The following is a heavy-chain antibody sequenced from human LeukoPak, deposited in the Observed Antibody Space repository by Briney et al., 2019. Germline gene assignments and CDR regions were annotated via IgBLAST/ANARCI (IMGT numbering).Heavy chain of an antibody. D-gene: IGHD3-10*01. V-gene: IGHV4-59*01. CDR3: ARVASSGLFDP. J-gene: IGHJ5*02. CDR1: GGSISSYY. Sequence: PSETLSLTCTVSGGSISSYYWSWIRQPPGKGLEWIGYIYYSGSTNYNPSLKSRVTISVDTSKNQFSLKLSSVTAADTAVYYCARVASSGLFDPWGQGTLVTVSS. CDR2: IYYSGST.